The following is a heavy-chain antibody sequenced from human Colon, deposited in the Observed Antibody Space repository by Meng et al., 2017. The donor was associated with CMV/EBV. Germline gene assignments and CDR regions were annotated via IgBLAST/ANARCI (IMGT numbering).Heavy chain of an antibody. Sequence: GESLKISCTASGFSFSNYAMSWVRQAPGKGLEWVSAISGSGGTRDYADSVKGRFTMSRDNSENTLYLQMNSLRDEDTAVYYCAKGWGYGDYGWGQGTLVTVSS. D-gene: IGHD4-17*01. V-gene: IGHV3-23*01. CDR2: ISGSGGTR. CDR1: GFSFSNYA. J-gene: IGHJ4*02. CDR3: AKGWGYGDYG.